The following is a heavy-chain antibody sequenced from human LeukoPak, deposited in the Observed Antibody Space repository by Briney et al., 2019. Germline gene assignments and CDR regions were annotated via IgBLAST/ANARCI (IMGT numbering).Heavy chain of an antibody. CDR3: ARDHILTGYYSFDY. Sequence: PSETLSLTCAVYGGSFSGYYWSWIRQPPGKGLEWIWEINHSGSTNYNPSLKSRATISVDTSKNQCSLKLSSVTAADTAVYYCARDHILTGYYSFDYWGQGTLVTVSS. V-gene: IGHV4-34*01. D-gene: IGHD3-9*01. CDR1: GGSFSGYY. J-gene: IGHJ4*02. CDR2: INHSGST.